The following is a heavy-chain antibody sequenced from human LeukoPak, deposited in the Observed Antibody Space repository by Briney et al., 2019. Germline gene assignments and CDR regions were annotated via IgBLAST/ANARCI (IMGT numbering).Heavy chain of an antibody. V-gene: IGHV4-59*01. D-gene: IGHD3-22*01. Sequence: SETLSLTCIVSGGSISSYYWSWIRQPPGKGLEWIGYIYYSGSTNYKPSLKSRVTISVATSKNQFSLRLSSVTAADTAVYYCARAPYYDSSGYHSAYFEYWGQGTLVTVSS. CDR3: ARAPYYDSSGYHSAYFEY. CDR1: GGSISSYY. CDR2: IYYSGST. J-gene: IGHJ4*02.